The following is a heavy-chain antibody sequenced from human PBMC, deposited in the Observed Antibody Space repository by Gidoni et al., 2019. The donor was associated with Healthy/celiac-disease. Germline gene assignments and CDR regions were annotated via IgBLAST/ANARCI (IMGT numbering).Heavy chain of an antibody. CDR2: ISSSSSYT. CDR3: ARDPLSLFGGWYYFDY. D-gene: IGHD6-19*01. J-gene: IGHJ4*02. V-gene: IGHV3-11*05. CDR1: GFTFSDYY. Sequence: QAQLVASGGGLVKPGGSLRLACAASGFTFSDYYMSWIRQAPGKGLEWVSYISSSSSYTNYADSVKGRFTISRDNAKNSLYLQMNSLRAEDTAVYYCARDPLSLFGGWYYFDYWGQGTLVTVSS.